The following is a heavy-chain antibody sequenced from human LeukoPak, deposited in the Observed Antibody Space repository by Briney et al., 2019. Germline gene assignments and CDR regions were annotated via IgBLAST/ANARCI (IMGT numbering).Heavy chain of an antibody. CDR3: ARSYAGY. V-gene: IGHV1-2*02. CDR1: GYTFTGYN. J-gene: IGHJ4*02. Sequence: ASVKVSCKASGYTFTGYNMHWVRQAPGQGPEWMGLINPNSGCTNYAQKFQGRVTMTRDTSISTAYMELSRLRSDDTAMYYCARSYAGYWGQGTLVTVSS. CDR2: INPNSGCT.